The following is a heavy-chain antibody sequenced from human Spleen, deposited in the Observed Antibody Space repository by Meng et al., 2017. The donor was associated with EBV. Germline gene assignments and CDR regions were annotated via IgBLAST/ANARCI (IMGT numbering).Heavy chain of an antibody. Sequence: QVRLVQWGAERLNPYETLLLTVTVDGGSSSSYFWRYIRQSQGKGLGWIGEINHSGSTSYNPSLQSRVTMSVDSSKNQFSLKLTSVTAADTAVYYCARGRMAARSPCFDPWGQGTLVTVSS. V-gene: IGHV4-34*01. CDR3: ARGRMAARSPCFDP. J-gene: IGHJ5*02. CDR2: INHSGST. CDR1: GGSSSSYF. D-gene: IGHD6-6*01.